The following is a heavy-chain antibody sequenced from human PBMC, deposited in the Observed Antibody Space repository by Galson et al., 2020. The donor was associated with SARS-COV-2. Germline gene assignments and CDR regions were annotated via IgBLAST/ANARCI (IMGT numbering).Heavy chain of an antibody. CDR2: IYTGDNT. CDR1: GFTVRSYY. J-gene: IGHJ1*01. V-gene: IGHV3-53*01. D-gene: IGHD3-10*01. CDR3: ARDGEDGYFQH. Sequence: GGSLRLSCAASGFTVRSYYMSWVRQGPEKGLEWISVIYTGDNTAYADSVKGRFTISRDNLKNTVNLQMRSLRADDTAVYYCARDGEDGYFQHGGQGTVVTVSS.